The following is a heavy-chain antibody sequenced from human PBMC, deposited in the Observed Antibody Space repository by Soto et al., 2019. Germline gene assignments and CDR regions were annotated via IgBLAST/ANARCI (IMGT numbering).Heavy chain of an antibody. CDR2: ITWNGVAM. Sequence: EVQLVESGGTLVQPGRSLRLSCAASGFAFRDFAMHWVRQTPGKGLEWVSGITWNGVAMGYGDSVRGRFTISRDDDKNSLYLQMNSLRPEDTALYYCAKSFVTTNHLYGYMDVWGKGTSVTVS. V-gene: IGHV3-9*01. CDR3: AKSFVTTNHLYGYMDV. CDR1: GFAFRDFA. D-gene: IGHD4-17*01. J-gene: IGHJ6*03.